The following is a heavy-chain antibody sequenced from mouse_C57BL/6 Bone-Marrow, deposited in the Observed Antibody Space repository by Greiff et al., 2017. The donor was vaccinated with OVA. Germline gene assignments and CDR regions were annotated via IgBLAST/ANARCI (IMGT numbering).Heavy chain of an antibody. Sequence: EAKLMESGGDLVKPGGSLKLSCAASGFTFSSYGMSWVRQTPDKRLEWVATISSGGSYTYYPDSVKGRFTISRDNAKNTLYLQMSSLKSEDTAMYYCARRDYDGYFDYWGQGTTLTVSS. D-gene: IGHD2-4*01. CDR3: ARRDYDGYFDY. CDR1: GFTFSSYG. V-gene: IGHV5-6*02. CDR2: ISSGGSYT. J-gene: IGHJ2*01.